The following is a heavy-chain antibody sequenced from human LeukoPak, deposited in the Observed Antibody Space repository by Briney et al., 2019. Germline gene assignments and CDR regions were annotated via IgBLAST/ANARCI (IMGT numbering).Heavy chain of an antibody. CDR3: ARDIGYYDFWGGPFDY. CDR2: ISSSSSYI. V-gene: IGHV3-21*01. Sequence: GGSLRLSCAASGFTFSSYSMNWVRQAPGKGLEWVSSISSSSSYIYYADSVKGRFTISRDNAKNSLYLQMNSLRAEDTAVYYCARDIGYYDFWGGPFDYWGQGTLVTVSS. J-gene: IGHJ4*02. D-gene: IGHD3-3*01. CDR1: GFTFSSYS.